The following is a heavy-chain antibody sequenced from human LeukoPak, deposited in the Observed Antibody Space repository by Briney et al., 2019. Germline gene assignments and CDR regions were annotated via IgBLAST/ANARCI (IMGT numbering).Heavy chain of an antibody. CDR3: ARSYYDSSGYPY. V-gene: IGHV1-69*06. D-gene: IGHD3-22*01. CDR1: GGTFSSYA. Sequence: ASVKVSCKASGGTFSSYAISWVRQAPGQGLEWMGGIIPIFGTANYAQKFQGRVTITADKSTSTAYMELSSLRSEDTAVYYCARSYYDSSGYPYWGQGTLVTVSS. J-gene: IGHJ4*02. CDR2: IIPIFGTA.